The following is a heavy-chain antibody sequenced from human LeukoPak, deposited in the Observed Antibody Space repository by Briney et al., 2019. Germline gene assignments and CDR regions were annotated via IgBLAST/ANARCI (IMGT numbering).Heavy chain of an antibody. CDR3: ARLSAAAGTSTALTCYFDY. D-gene: IGHD6-13*01. V-gene: IGHV4-39*01. J-gene: IGHJ4*02. CDR1: GGTISSSSYY. CDR2: IYYSGRT. Sequence: PSETPSLTCTVSGGTISSSSYYWGWIRQPPGKGLEWIGSIYYSGRTYYNPSLKSRVTISVDTSKNQFSLKLSSVTAADTAVYYCARLSAAAGTSTALTCYFDYWGQGTLVTVSS.